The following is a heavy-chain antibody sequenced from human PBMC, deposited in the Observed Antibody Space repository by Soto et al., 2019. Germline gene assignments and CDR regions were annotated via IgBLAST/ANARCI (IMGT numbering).Heavy chain of an antibody. J-gene: IGHJ3*02. V-gene: IGHV1-69*13. CDR2: IIPIFGTA. D-gene: IGHD3-10*01. CDR3: ANPEGSFAFDI. Sequence: SVKVSCLASGGTFSSYAIGWLRQATGQGLEWMGGIIPIFGTANYAQKFQGRVTITADESTSTAYMKLSSLRSEDTAVYYCANPEGSFAFDIWGQGTMVTVSS. CDR1: GGTFSSYA.